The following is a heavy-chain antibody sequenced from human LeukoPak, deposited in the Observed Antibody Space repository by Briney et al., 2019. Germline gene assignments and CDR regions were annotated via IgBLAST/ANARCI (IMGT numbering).Heavy chain of an antibody. CDR3: AAEYCSGGSCYTGHAGQDY. CDR2: ISYDGGGK. V-gene: IGHV3-30-3*01. Sequence: GRSLRLSCVPSGFTFTDYSMHWVRQAPGKGLEFVAVISYDGGGKFYADSVKGRFTISRDNSKNTLSLQMNSLRAEDTALYYCAAEYCSGGSCYTGHAGQDYWGQGTLVTVSS. J-gene: IGHJ4*02. CDR1: GFTFTDYS. D-gene: IGHD2-15*01.